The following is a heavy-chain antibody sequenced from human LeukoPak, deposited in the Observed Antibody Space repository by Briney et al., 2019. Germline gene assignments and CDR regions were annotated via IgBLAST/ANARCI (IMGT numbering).Heavy chain of an antibody. CDR2: ISSNGGST. V-gene: IGHV3-64*01. J-gene: IGHJ4*02. CDR1: GFTFSSYG. Sequence: GGSLRLSCAASGFTFSSYGMHWVRQAPGKGLEYVSAISSNGGSTYYANSVKGRFTISRDNSKNMLYLQMGSLRAEDMAVYYCARASRLYSISGAFDYWGQGTLVTVSS. CDR3: ARASRLYSISGAFDY. D-gene: IGHD6-6*01.